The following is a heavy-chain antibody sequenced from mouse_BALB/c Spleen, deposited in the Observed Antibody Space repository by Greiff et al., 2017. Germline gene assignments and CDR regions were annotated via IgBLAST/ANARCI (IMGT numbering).Heavy chain of an antibody. V-gene: IGHV1-80*01. Sequence: VQLQQSGAVLVRPGSSVKISCKASGYAFSSYWMNWVKQRPGQGLEWIGQIYPGNGDTNYNGKFKGKATLTADTSSSTAYMQLSSLTSEDSAVYFCARRGTTADYYAMDYWGQGTSVTVSS. J-gene: IGHJ4*01. CDR1: GYAFSSYW. CDR3: ARRGTTADYYAMDY. D-gene: IGHD1-2*01. CDR2: IYPGNGDT.